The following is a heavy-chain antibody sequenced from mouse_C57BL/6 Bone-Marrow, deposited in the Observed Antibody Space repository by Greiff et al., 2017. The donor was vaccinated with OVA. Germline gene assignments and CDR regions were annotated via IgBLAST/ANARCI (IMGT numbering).Heavy chain of an antibody. CDR3: ARGPLYYYGSSDY. V-gene: IGHV1-55*01. CDR2: LYPGSGST. Sequence: QVQLQQSGAELVKPGASVKMSCKASGYTFTSYWITWVKQRPGQGLEWIGDLYPGSGSTNYNEEFKCKATLTVDTSSSTSYIQLSSLTSEYSAVYDCARGPLYYYGSSDYWGQGTTLTVSS. J-gene: IGHJ2*01. CDR1: GYTFTSYW. D-gene: IGHD1-1*01.